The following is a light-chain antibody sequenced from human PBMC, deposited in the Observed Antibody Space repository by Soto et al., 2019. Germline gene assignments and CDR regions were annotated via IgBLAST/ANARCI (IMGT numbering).Light chain of an antibody. CDR2: EDS. Sequence: QSALTQPASVSGSPGQSITISCTGTSSDVGSYNVVSWYQQHPGKAPKLMISEDSKRPSGVSNRFSGSKSGNTASLTISGVQDEDEADYYCSSYAGSSPVFGGGTKVTVL. V-gene: IGLV2-23*01. CDR3: SSYAGSSPV. J-gene: IGLJ2*01. CDR1: SSDVGSYNV.